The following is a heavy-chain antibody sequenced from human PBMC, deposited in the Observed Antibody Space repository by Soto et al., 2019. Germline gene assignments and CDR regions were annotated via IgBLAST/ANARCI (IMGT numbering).Heavy chain of an antibody. CDR1: GFTFSSYA. CDR2: ISYDGSNK. J-gene: IGHJ4*02. D-gene: IGHD5-12*01. V-gene: IGHV3-30-3*01. CDR3: ASSIGWLQSIGDY. Sequence: QVQLVESGGGMVQPGRSLRLSCAASGFTFSSYAMHWVRQAPGKGLEWVAVISYDGSNKYYADSVKGRFTISRDNSKNTLYLQMNSLRAEDTAVYYCASSIGWLQSIGDYWGQGTLVIVSS.